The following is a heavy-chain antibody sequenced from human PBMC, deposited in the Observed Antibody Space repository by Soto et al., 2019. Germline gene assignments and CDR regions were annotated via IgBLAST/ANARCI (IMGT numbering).Heavy chain of an antibody. V-gene: IGHV3-33*06. CDR3: AKDLEGSHDY. Sequence: QVQLVESGGGVVQPGRSLRLSCAASGFTFSSYGMHWVSQAPGKGLEWVAVIWYDGSNKYYADSVKGRFTISRDNSKNTLYLQLNSLRAEDTAVYYCAKDLEGSHDYWRQGTLLTVSS. CDR1: GFTFSSYG. D-gene: IGHD6-19*01. J-gene: IGHJ4*02. CDR2: IWYDGSNK.